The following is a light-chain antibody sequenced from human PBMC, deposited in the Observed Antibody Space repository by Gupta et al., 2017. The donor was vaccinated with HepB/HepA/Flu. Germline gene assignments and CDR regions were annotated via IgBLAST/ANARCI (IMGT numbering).Light chain of an antibody. J-gene: IGKJ4*01. V-gene: IGKV4-1*01. Sequence: DIVMTQSPDSLAVSLGERATINCKSSQSVLYSSNNKNYLAWYQQKPGQPPKLLIYWASTRESGVPDRFSGSGYGTDFTLTISSRQAEDVAVYYCQQYYSNPSLTFGAGTKVEIK. CDR2: WAS. CDR1: QSVLYSSNNKNY. CDR3: QQYYSNPSLT.